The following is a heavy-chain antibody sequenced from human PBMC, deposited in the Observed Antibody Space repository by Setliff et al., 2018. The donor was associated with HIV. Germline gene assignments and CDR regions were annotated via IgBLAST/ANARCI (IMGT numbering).Heavy chain of an antibody. CDR1: GFTFIHYA. J-gene: IGHJ4*02. D-gene: IGHD3-10*01. CDR2: VSGGGGP. CDR3: SKKTAAYTSGSWLHY. V-gene: IGHV3-23*01. Sequence: GSLRLSCASSGFTFIHYAISWVRQAPGKGLEWVSAVSGGGGPYYADSVKGRFTISRDNSRNTVYLQMNSLRVEDTAVYFCSKKTAAYTSGSWLHYWGQGTLVTVSS.